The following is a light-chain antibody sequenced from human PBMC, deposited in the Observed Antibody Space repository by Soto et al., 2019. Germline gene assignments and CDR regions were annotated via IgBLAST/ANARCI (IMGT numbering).Light chain of an antibody. CDR1: QSVSIN. V-gene: IGKV3-15*01. J-gene: IGKJ2*01. CDR3: QQYNNWPNT. CDR2: GAS. Sequence: EKVMTQSPATLSVSPGERATLSCRASQSVSINLAWYQQKPGQAPRLLIYGASARATGIPASFSGSGSGTEFTLSISSLQSEDFAVYYCQQYNNWPNTFGQGTKLEIK.